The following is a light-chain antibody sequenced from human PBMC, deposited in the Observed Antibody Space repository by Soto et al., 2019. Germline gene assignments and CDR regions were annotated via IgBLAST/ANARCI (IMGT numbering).Light chain of an antibody. V-gene: IGKV3D-20*02. CDR2: GAS. CDR3: QERSGWPRGT. Sequence: EIVLTQSPGTLSLSPGERATLSCRASQSVSSNFLAWYQEKPGQAPRLLIYGASSRATGVPARFRGSGSGTDFTLTISSLEPEDFAVYYCQERSGWPRGTFGGGTKVDI. J-gene: IGKJ4*01. CDR1: QSVSSNF.